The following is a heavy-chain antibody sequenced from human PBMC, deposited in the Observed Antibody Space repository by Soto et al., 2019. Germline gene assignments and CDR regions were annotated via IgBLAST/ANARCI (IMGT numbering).Heavy chain of an antibody. J-gene: IGHJ6*02. Sequence: GGSLRLSCAVSGFTFSNYAFSWVRQAPGKGLEWASAISGSGVNTYYADSPKGRFTTSRDNFMNTLHLEMNSLRADDTAVYFCVKDYYGDYDPSQYFYYGMDVWGQGTTVTVSS. CDR1: GFTFSNYA. V-gene: IGHV3-23*01. D-gene: IGHD4-17*01. CDR3: VKDYYGDYDPSQYFYYGMDV. CDR2: ISGSGVNT.